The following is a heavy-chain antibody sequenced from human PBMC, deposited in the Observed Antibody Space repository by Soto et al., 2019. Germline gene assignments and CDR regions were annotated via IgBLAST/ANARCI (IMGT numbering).Heavy chain of an antibody. Sequence: LGESLKISCKGSGYSFTSYWIGWVRQMPGKGLEWMGIIYPGDSDTRYSPSFQGQVTISADKSISTAYLQWSSLKASDTAMYYCARLEGARYYYYGMDVWGQGTTVTVSS. D-gene: IGHD1-26*01. J-gene: IGHJ6*02. CDR1: GYSFTSYW. CDR2: IYPGDSDT. CDR3: ARLEGARYYYYGMDV. V-gene: IGHV5-51*01.